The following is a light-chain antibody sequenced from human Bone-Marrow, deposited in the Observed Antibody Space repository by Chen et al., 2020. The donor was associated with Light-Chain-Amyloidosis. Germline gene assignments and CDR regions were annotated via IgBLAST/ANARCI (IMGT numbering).Light chain of an antibody. Sequence: QSVLTQPPSASAAPGQRVTISCSGSSSNIGTNTVNWYQQLPGTAPKIVIYSNNQRSSGVPDRFSGSKSGTSASLSISGLQSEDEADYHCAAWDDSLSGLYVFGTGTKVTVL. J-gene: IGLJ1*01. CDR2: SNN. CDR1: SSNIGTNT. V-gene: IGLV1-44*01. CDR3: AAWDDSLSGLYV.